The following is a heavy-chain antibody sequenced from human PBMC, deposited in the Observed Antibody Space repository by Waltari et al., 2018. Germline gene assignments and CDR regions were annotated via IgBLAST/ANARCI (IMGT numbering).Heavy chain of an antibody. V-gene: IGHV1-2*02. Sequence: QVQLVQSGAEVKKPGASVKVSCKASGYPFTDYYMHWVRQAPGQGLEWMGWINPNSGGTNYAQKFQGRVTMTRDTSISTAYMELSRLRSDDTAVYYCARDEAVGATSLDWFDPWGQGTLVTVSS. J-gene: IGHJ5*02. CDR1: GYPFTDYY. CDR2: INPNSGGT. CDR3: ARDEAVGATSLDWFDP. D-gene: IGHD1-26*01.